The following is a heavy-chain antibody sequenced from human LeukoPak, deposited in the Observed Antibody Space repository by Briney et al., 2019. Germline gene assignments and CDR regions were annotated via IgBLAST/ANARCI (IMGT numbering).Heavy chain of an antibody. CDR3: AKERDRYGSVIYYGCFGY. D-gene: IGHD3-10*01. V-gene: IGHV3-23*01. CDR2: ISGSGDST. J-gene: IGHJ4*03. CDR1: GFTFSSYA. Sequence: GGSLRLACAASGFTFSSYAMSWVRQTSGKGLEWVSAISGSGDSTYYRDSVKGRFTISRDNSKNTLYVQMSSLRAEDTAVYYCAKERDRYGSVIYYGCFGYWGHGALVTVSS.